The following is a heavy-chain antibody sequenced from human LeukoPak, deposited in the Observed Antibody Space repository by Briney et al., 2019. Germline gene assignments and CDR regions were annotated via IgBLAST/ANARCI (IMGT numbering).Heavy chain of an antibody. D-gene: IGHD2-8*02. J-gene: IGHJ6*02. CDR3: ARGAEDIVLSDYYGMDV. CDR2: ISADNGNT. Sequence: ASVKVSCKASGYTLAYYGISWVRQAPGQGLEWMGWISADNGNTNCAQKLQGRVTMTTDTSTSTAYMELRSLRSDDTAVYYCARGAEDIVLSDYYGMDVWGQGTTVTVSS. CDR1: GYTLAYYG. V-gene: IGHV1-18*01.